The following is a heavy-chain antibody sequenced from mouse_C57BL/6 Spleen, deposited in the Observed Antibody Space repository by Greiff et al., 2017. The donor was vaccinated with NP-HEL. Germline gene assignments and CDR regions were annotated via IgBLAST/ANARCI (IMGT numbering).Heavy chain of an antibody. Sequence: QVQLQQPGAELVRPGTSVKLSCKASGYTFTSYWMDWVKQRPGQGLEWIGVIDPSDSYTNYNQKFKGKATLTVDKSSSTAYMQLSSLTSEDSAFYYCARGGITTDYWGQGTTLTVSS. CDR3: ARGGITTDY. J-gene: IGHJ2*01. CDR2: IDPSDSYT. V-gene: IGHV1-59*01. D-gene: IGHD1-1*01. CDR1: GYTFTSYW.